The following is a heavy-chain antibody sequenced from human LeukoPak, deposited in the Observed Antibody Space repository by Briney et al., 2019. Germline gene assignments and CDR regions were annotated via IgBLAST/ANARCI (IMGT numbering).Heavy chain of an antibody. CDR1: GGTFSSYA. J-gene: IGHJ5*02. CDR3: ARDRDCSSTSCYSIGWFDP. D-gene: IGHD2-2*01. CDR2: IIPIIGTA. V-gene: IGHV1-69*13. Sequence: SVKVSCKASGGTFSSYAISWVRQAPGQGLEWMGGIIPIIGTANYAQKFQGRVTITADESTSTAYMELSSLRSEDTAVYYCARDRDCSSTSCYSIGWFDPWGQGTLVTVSS.